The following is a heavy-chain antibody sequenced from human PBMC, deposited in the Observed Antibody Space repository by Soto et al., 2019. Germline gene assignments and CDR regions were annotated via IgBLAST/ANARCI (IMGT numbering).Heavy chain of an antibody. CDR2: IYHSGST. CDR3: DSAGGFGAGAADY. Sequence: QLQLRESGSGLVKPSQTLSLTCAVSGGSISSGGYSWSWIRQPPGKGLEWIGYIYHSGSTYYNPSLKSRVPISVDRSNNQFALKQSSVTAADTAVYYCDSAGGFGAGAADYWGQGTLVTVSS. D-gene: IGHD6-19*01. CDR1: GGSISSGGYS. V-gene: IGHV4-30-2*01. J-gene: IGHJ4*02.